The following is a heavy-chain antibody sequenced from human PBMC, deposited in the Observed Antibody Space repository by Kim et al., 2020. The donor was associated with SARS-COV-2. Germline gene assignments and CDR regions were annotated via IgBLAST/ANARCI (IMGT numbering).Heavy chain of an antibody. CDR1: GGSISSGDYY. J-gene: IGHJ4*02. V-gene: IGHV4-30-4*01. Sequence: SETLSLTCTVSGGSISSGDYYWSWIRQPPGKGLEWIGYIYYSGSTYYNPSLKSRVTISVDTSKNQFSLKLSSVTAADTAVYYCARDTSITMVRAHLGHFDDWGQGTLVTVSS. CDR2: IYYSGST. D-gene: IGHD3-10*01. CDR3: ARDTSITMVRAHLGHFDD.